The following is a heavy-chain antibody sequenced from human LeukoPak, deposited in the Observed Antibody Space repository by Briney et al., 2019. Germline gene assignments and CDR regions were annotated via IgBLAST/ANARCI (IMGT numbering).Heavy chain of an antibody. V-gene: IGHV4-38-2*01. CDR1: GYSISSGYY. J-gene: IGHJ5*02. CDR3: VTYYYGSGSLDWFDP. CDR2: IYHSGST. Sequence: SETLSLTCAVSGYSISSGYYWGWIRQPPGKGLEWIGSIYHSGSTYYNPSLKSRVTISVDTSKSQFSLKLSSVTAADTAVYYCVTYYYGSGSLDWFDPWGQGTLVTVSS. D-gene: IGHD3-10*01.